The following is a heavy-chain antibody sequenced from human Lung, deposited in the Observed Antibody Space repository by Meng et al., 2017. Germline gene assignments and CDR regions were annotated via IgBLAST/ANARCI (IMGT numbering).Heavy chain of an antibody. CDR3: ARDEDISAAGKLFGDY. J-gene: IGHJ4*02. D-gene: IGHD6-13*01. CDR2: INPKSGDT. CDR1: GYTFPDYW. V-gene: IGHV1-2*06. Sequence: VQVVQSGAEVKNPGASVKVSCKASGYTFPDYWLHWVRRAPGQGLEWMGRINPKSGDTHYAQRFQGRVTMTGDTSISTAYMELSGLRSDDTAMYYCARDEDISAAGKLFGDYWGQGTLVTVSS.